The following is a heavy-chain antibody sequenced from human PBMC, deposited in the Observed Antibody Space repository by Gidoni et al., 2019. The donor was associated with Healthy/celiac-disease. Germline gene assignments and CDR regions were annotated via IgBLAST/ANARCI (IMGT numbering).Heavy chain of an antibody. D-gene: IGHD6-13*01. CDR1: GFTFSSYA. CDR2: ISGSGGST. J-gene: IGHJ4*02. Sequence: EVQLLESGGGLVQPGGSLRLSCAASGFTFSSYAMSWVRQAPGKGLEWVSAISGSGGSTYYADSVKGRFTISRDNSKNTLYLQMNSLRAEDTAVYYCAKPPSSIAAADHYYFDYWGQGTLVTVSS. CDR3: AKPPSSIAAADHYYFDY. V-gene: IGHV3-23*01.